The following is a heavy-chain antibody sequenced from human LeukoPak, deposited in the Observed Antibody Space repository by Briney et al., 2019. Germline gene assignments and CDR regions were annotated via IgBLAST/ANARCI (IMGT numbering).Heavy chain of an antibody. D-gene: IGHD3-10*01. J-gene: IGHJ4*02. V-gene: IGHV4-59*01. CDR3: ARWGGSGSYAYFDY. Sequence: SETLSLTCTVSGGSISSYYWSWIRQPPGKGLEWIGYIYYSGRTNYNPSLKSRVTISVDTSKNQFSLKLSSVTAADTAVYYCARWGGSGSYAYFDYWGQGTLVTVSS. CDR2: IYYSGRT. CDR1: GGSISSYY.